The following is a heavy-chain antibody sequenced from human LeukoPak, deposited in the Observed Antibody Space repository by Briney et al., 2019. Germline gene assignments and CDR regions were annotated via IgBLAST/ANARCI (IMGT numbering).Heavy chain of an antibody. CDR3: ARDQYYDSSGYSNWFDP. J-gene: IGHJ5*02. D-gene: IGHD3-22*01. CDR2: ISYDGSNK. Sequence: GGSLRLSCAASGFTFSSYAMHWVRQAPGKGLGWVAVISYDGSNKYYADSVKGRFTISRDNSKNTLYLQMNSLRAEDTAVYYCARDQYYDSSGYSNWFDPWGQGTLVTVSS. CDR1: GFTFSSYA. V-gene: IGHV3-30-3*01.